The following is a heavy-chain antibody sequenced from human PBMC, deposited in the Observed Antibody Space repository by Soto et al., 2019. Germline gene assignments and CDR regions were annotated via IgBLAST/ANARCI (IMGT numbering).Heavy chain of an antibody. V-gene: IGHV4-31*03. Sequence: LSRTCSLSGGPISTVGHYWTWSRQPPGKGLEGIGSIYHTGSTYYSKSLRSRHTMSVDTSESEFSLRLSSVTAADTAVYYCARATGTLRSRNCDYWGQGSLVTVSS. D-gene: IGHD1-1*01. J-gene: IGHJ4*02. CDR3: ARATGTLRSRNCDY. CDR2: IYHTGST. CDR1: GGPISTVGHY.